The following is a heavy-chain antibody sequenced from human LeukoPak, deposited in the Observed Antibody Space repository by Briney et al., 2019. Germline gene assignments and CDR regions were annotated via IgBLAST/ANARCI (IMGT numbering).Heavy chain of an antibody. V-gene: IGHV4-30-4*02. J-gene: IGHJ5*02. D-gene: IGHD3-22*01. CDR3: ARPYYYDSRIDP. Sequence: SDTLSLTCTVSGGSITRGDYYWRWIRQHPGKGLEWIAYMYYSGSTYYNPSLKSRVTMSADTSKNQFSLKLSSVTAADTAVYYCARPYYYDSRIDPWGQGTLVTVSS. CDR1: GGSITRGDYY. CDR2: MYYSGST.